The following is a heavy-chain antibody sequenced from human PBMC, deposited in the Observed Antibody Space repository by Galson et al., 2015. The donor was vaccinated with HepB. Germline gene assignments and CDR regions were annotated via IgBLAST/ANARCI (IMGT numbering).Heavy chain of an antibody. Sequence: SLRLSCAASGFSFSRFYMSWLRQAPGKGLELVANINEDGSEELYVDSVKGRLTISRDNAKNSLFLQMDSLRTEDTAMYYCARDRGQQDWFDPWGQGALVTVSS. J-gene: IGHJ5*02. CDR1: GFSFSRFY. D-gene: IGHD6-13*01. V-gene: IGHV3-7*03. CDR2: INEDGSEE. CDR3: ARDRGQQDWFDP.